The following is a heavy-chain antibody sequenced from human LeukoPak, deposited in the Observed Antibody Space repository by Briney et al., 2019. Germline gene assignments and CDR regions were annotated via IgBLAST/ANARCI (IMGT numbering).Heavy chain of an antibody. CDR1: GGSFSGYY. CDR3: ARGASASRAYYDYVWGSYRYSLIYDY. D-gene: IGHD3-16*02. J-gene: IGHJ4*02. CDR2: INHSGST. V-gene: IGHV4-34*01. Sequence: SETLSLTCAVYGGSFSGYYWSWIRQPPGKGLEWIGEINHSGSTNYNPSLKSRVTISVDTSKNQFSLKLSSVTAADTAVYYCARGASASRAYYDYVWGSYRYSLIYDYWGQGTLVTVSS.